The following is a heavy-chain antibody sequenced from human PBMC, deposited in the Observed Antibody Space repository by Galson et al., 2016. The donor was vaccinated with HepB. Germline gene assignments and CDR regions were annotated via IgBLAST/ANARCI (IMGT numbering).Heavy chain of an antibody. CDR3: ARQPFYYGSGSYFLDY. CDR1: GYNFTLYY. V-gene: IGHV5-51*01. D-gene: IGHD3-10*01. CDR2: IYPGDSET. J-gene: IGHJ4*02. Sequence: QSGAEVKKPGESLQISCKASGYNFTLYYIAWVRQMPGRGLEWMGIIYPGDSETRYSPSFQDHVTISADKSFTTAPLECSSLKTSDTAIYYCARQPFYYGSGSYFLDYWGQGTLVTVSS.